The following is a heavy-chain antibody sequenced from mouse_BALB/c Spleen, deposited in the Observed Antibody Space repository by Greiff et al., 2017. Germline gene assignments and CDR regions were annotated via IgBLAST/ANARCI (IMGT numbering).Heavy chain of an antibody. V-gene: IGHV5-4*02. CDR3: ARHGDDGPWFAY. Sequence: DVQLVESGGGLVKPGGSLKLSCAASGFTFSDYYMYWVRQTPEKRLEWVATISDGGSYTYYPDTVKGRFTISRDNAKNTLYLQMSSLKSEDTAMYYCARHGDDGPWFAYWGQGTLVTVSA. CDR2: ISDGGSYT. J-gene: IGHJ3*01. CDR1: GFTFSDYY. D-gene: IGHD2-3*01.